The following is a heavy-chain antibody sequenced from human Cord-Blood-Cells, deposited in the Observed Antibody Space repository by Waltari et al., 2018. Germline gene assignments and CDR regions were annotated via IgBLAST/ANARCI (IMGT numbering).Heavy chain of an antibody. CDR2: IYYSGST. CDR3: ARQILGYCSSTSCYVDAFDI. CDR1: GGSISSSSYY. J-gene: IGHJ3*02. D-gene: IGHD2-2*01. Sequence: QLQLQESGPGLVKPSESLSLTCTVSGGSISSSSYYWGGVRQPPGEGLEWIGSIYYSGSTYYNPSLKSRVTISVDTSKNQFSLKLSSVTAADTAVYYCARQILGYCSSTSCYVDAFDIWGQGTMVTVSS. V-gene: IGHV4-39*01.